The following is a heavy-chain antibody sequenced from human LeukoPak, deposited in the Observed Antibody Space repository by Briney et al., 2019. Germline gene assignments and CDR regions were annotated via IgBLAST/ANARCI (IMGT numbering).Heavy chain of an antibody. CDR1: GFTFSSYE. V-gene: IGHV3-48*03. J-gene: IGHJ6*03. CDR2: ISSSGSTI. Sequence: GGSLRLSCAASGFTFSSYEMNWVRQAPGKRLEWVSYISSSGSTIYYADSVKDRFTISRDNAKNSLYLQMNSLRAEDTAVYYCAREDIVATRSHGGDYYYYYMDVWGKGTTVTVSS. D-gene: IGHD5-12*01. CDR3: AREDIVATRSHGGDYYYYYMDV.